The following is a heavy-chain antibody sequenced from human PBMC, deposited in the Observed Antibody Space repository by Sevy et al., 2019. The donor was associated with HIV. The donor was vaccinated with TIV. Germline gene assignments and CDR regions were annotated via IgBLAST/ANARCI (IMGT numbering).Heavy chain of an antibody. V-gene: IGHV3-23*01. CDR3: AKDFLSPNYYGTQFDF. Sequence: GGSLRLSCATSGFTFNSYAMSWVRQAPGKGLEWVSTISTGGGFTYYAESVKARFSISRDNFNNTLFLQMNSLRADDTAMYYCAKDFLSPNYYGTQFDFWGQGTVVTVSS. CDR1: GFTFNSYA. J-gene: IGHJ4*02. D-gene: IGHD3-10*01. CDR2: ISTGGGFT.